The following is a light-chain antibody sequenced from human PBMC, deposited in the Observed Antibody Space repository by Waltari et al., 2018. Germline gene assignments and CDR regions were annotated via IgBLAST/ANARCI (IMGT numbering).Light chain of an antibody. CDR3: MLGTRPGT. Sequence: VVLTQSPVSLAVTLGQPASISCRCSESLLITDGHMFLNWFHQRPGQPPRGRIYRVSDRDSGVPDRLAGRGSGTDFSLYNSNVETVDAGVYYCMLGTRPGTFGPGTKV. V-gene: IGKV2-30*01. J-gene: IGKJ1*01. CDR1: ESLLITDGHMF. CDR2: RVS.